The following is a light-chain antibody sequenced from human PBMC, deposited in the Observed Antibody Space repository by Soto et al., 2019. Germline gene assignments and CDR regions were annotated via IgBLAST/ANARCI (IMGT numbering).Light chain of an antibody. CDR2: AAS. J-gene: IGKJ1*01. V-gene: IGKV1-12*01. CDR3: QQAKGFPWT. CDR1: QDINSW. Sequence: DIQMTQSPSSVSASVGDRVTITCRASQDINSWLAWYQQKPGKAPKLLIYAASSLQSGVPSRFSGSGSGTDFTLTISSLQPEDFATYFGQQAKGFPWTFGQGTKVEIK.